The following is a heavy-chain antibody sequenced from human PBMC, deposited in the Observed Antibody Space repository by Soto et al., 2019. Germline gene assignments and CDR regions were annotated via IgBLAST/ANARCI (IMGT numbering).Heavy chain of an antibody. CDR2: IYYSGST. J-gene: IGHJ6*03. V-gene: IGHV4-39*01. Sequence: SETLSLTXTVSGGSISSSSYYWGWIRQPPGKGLEWIGSIYYSGSTYYNPSLKSRVTISADTSKNQFSLKLSSVTAADTAVYYCSRQASMVRGGYYYYYYMDVWGKGTTVTVSS. CDR1: GGSISSSSYY. CDR3: SRQASMVRGGYYYYYYMDV. D-gene: IGHD3-10*01.